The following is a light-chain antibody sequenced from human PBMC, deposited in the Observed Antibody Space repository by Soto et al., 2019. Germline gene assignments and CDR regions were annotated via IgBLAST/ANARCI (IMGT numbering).Light chain of an antibody. Sequence: EIVLTQSPGTLSLSPGERATLSCRASQSVSSSYLAWYQQKPGQAPRLLIYGASSRATGIPDRFSGSGSGTDFTLTISRLEPEDLAVYYCQKYGSSPPRFTFGPGTKVDIK. V-gene: IGKV3-20*01. CDR1: QSVSSSY. CDR2: GAS. J-gene: IGKJ3*01. CDR3: QKYGSSPPRFT.